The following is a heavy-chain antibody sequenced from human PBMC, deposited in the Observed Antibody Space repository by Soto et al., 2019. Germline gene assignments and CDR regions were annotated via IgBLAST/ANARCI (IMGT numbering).Heavy chain of an antibody. CDR3: VRVDWASGSSDY. CDR2: ISSSSSTI. J-gene: IGHJ4*02. Sequence: QPGGSLRLSCAASGFTFSSYNMNWVRQAPGKGLEWVSCISSSSSTIYYADSVKGRFTISRDNAKNSLYLQMNSLRDEDTAVYYCVRVDWASGSSDYWGQGTLVTVSS. D-gene: IGHD6-13*01. CDR1: GFTFSSYN. V-gene: IGHV3-48*02.